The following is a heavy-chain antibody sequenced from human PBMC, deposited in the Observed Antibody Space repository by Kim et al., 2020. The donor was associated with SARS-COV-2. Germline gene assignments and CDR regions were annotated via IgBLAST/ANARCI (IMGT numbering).Heavy chain of an antibody. CDR1: GFTFSSYA. V-gene: IGHV3-23*01. J-gene: IGHJ4*02. D-gene: IGHD5-12*01. Sequence: GGSLRLSCAASGFTFSSYAMSWVRQAPGKGLEWVSAISGSGGSTYYADSVKGRFTISRDNSKNTLYLQMNSLRAEDTAVYYCAKDRITGGYDYPLMYDYWGQGTLVTVSS. CDR3: AKDRITGGYDYPLMYDY. CDR2: ISGSGGST.